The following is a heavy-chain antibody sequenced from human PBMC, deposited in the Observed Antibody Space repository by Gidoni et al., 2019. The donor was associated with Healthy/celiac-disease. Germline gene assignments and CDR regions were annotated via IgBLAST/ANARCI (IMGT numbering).Heavy chain of an antibody. CDR3: ARALDYYDSSGFHFDY. Sequence: QVQLQESGPGLVKPSETLSLTCTVSGGSISSYYWSWIRQPPGKGLEWIGYIYYSGSTNYNPSLKSRVTISVDTSKNQFSLKLSSVTAADTAVYYCARALDYYDSSGFHFDYWGQGTLVTVSS. J-gene: IGHJ4*02. CDR2: IYYSGST. CDR1: GGSISSYY. V-gene: IGHV4-59*01. D-gene: IGHD3-22*01.